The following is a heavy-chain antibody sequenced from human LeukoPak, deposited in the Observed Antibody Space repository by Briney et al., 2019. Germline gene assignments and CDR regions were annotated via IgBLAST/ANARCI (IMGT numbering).Heavy chain of an antibody. CDR2: ISGSGGST. D-gene: IGHD3-22*01. CDR1: GFTFSSYA. J-gene: IGHJ4*02. Sequence: HPGGSLRLSCAASGFTFSSYAMSWVHQAPGKGLEWVSAISGSGGSTYYADSVKGRFTISRDNSKNTLYLQMSSLRAEDTAVYYCAKDPTMIVVVIPDYWGQGTLVTVSS. V-gene: IGHV3-23*01. CDR3: AKDPTMIVVVIPDY.